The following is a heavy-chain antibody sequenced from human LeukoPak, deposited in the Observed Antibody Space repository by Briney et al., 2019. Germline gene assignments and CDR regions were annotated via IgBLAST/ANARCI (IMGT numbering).Heavy chain of an antibody. CDR2: IYSGGSA. CDR3: AKKGVATIGNWYFDL. Sequence: PGGSLRLSCAASGFTVSSNYMSWVRQAPGKGLEWVSVIYSGGSAYYADSVKGRFIISRDNSKNTLYLQMNSLRVEDTAVYFCAKKGVATIGNWYFDLWGRGTQVTVSS. V-gene: IGHV3-53*01. J-gene: IGHJ2*01. D-gene: IGHD5-24*01. CDR1: GFTVSSNY.